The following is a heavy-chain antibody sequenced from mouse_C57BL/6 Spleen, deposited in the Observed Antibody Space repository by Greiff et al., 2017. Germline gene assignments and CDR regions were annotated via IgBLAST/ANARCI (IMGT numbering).Heavy chain of an antibody. J-gene: IGHJ2*01. V-gene: IGHV1-69*01. CDR1: GYTFTSYW. CDR3: ARRDHYFDD. CDR2: IDPSDSYI. Sequence: QVQLQQPGAELVMPGASVKLSCKASGYTFTSYWMHWVKQRPGQGLEWIGEIDPSDSYINYNQKFKGKSTVTVDKSSSTAYMQRSSLTSEDSAVYYCARRDHYFDDWGQGTTLTVSS.